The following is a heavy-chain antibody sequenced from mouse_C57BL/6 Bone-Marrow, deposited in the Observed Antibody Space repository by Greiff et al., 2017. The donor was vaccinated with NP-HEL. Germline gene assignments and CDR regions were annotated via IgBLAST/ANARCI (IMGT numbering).Heavy chain of an antibody. CDR3: ARRPSYYYGSSYVYFDY. V-gene: IGHV1-63*01. CDR1: GYTFTNYW. D-gene: IGHD1-1*01. CDR2: IYPGGGYT. Sequence: QVQLQQSGAELVRPGTSVKMSCKASGYTFTNYWIGWAKQRPGHGLEWIGDIYPGGGYTNYNEKFKGKATLTADKSSSTAYMQFSSLTSEDSAIYYCARRPSYYYGSSYVYFDYWGQGTTLTVSS. J-gene: IGHJ2*01.